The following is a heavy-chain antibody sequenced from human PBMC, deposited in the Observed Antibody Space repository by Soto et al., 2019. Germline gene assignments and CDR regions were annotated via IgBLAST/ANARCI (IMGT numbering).Heavy chain of an antibody. CDR3: ARAYPPQYYDFWSGRNVVGAFDI. D-gene: IGHD3-3*01. CDR1: GFTFSSYG. V-gene: IGHV3-33*01. Sequence: GGSLRISCAASGFTFSSYGMHWVRQAPGKGLEWVAVIWYDGSNKYYADSVKGRFTISRDNSKNTMYLQMNSLRAEDTAVYYCARAYPPQYYDFWSGRNVVGAFDIWGQGTMVTVSS. J-gene: IGHJ3*02. CDR2: IWYDGSNK.